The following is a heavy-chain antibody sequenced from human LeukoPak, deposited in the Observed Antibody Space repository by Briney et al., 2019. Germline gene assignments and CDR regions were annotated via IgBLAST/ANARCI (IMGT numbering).Heavy chain of an antibody. D-gene: IGHD6-6*01. V-gene: IGHV3-74*03. CDR2: ISSDGSST. Sequence: GGSLRLSCAASGFTFRNHWMHWVRQTPRKGLVWVSRISSDGSSTTYADSVKGRFTISRDNANNTLYLQMNNLRAEDTAMYYCARDQRVTGRPDIDYWGQGTLVTVSS. J-gene: IGHJ4*02. CDR3: ARDQRVTGRPDIDY. CDR1: GFTFRNHW.